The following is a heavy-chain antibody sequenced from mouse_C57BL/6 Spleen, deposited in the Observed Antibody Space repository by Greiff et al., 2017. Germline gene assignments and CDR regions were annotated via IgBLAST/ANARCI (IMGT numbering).Heavy chain of an antibody. CDR2: IWGDGST. D-gene: IGHD1-1*01. CDR3: AKGGYYVDYYAMDY. Sequence: VKLQESGPGLVAPSQSLSITCTVSGFSLTSYGVSWVRQPPGKGLEWLGVIWGDGSTNYHSAIISRLSISKDNSKSQVVLKLNSLRTDDTATYYCAKGGYYVDYYAMDYWGQGTSVTVSA. CDR1: GFSLTSYG. V-gene: IGHV2-3*01. J-gene: IGHJ4*01.